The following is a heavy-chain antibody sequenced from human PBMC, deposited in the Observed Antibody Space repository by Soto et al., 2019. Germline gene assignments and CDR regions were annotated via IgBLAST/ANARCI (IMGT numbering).Heavy chain of an antibody. CDR2: IWDDNIRR. CDR1: GFTFSFYG. Sequence: GGSLRLSCYGSGFTFSFYGIHWVRQRPGKGLEWVAVIWDDNIRRFYADSVKGRFVISRDNSQNTVYLQMNSLRTDDTAVYYCARDTDTTGHYDLFDPWGQGTQVTVSS. J-gene: IGHJ5*02. D-gene: IGHD3-9*01. CDR3: ARDTDTTGHYDLFDP. V-gene: IGHV3-33*01.